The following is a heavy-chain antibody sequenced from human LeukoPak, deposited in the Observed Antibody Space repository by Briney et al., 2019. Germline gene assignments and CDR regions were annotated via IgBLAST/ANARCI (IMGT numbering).Heavy chain of an antibody. CDR2: IWYDGSNK. V-gene: IGHV3-33*01. CDR1: GFTFSSYG. J-gene: IGHJ4*02. CDR3: ARDRGGYNYVDY. D-gene: IGHD5-24*01. Sequence: PGGSLRLSCAASGFTFSSYGMYWVRQAPGKGLEWVAVIWYDGSNKYYADSVKGRFTISRDNSKNTLYLQMNSLRAEDTALYYCARDRGGYNYVDYWGQGTLVTVSS.